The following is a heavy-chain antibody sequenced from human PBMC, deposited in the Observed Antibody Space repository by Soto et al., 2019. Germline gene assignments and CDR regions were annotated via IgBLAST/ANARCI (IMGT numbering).Heavy chain of an antibody. CDR1: GGSISSSSYY. D-gene: IGHD2-15*01. CDR2: IYYSGST. V-gene: IGHV4-39*01. J-gene: IGHJ5*02. CDR3: ARSRDIVVVVAANWFDP. Sequence: QLQLQESGPGLVKPSETLSLTCTVSGGSISSSSYYWGWIRQPPGKGLEWIGSIYYSGSTYYNPSLKSRVTISVDTSKNQFSLKLSSVTAADTAVYYCARSRDIVVVVAANWFDPWGQGTLVTVSS.